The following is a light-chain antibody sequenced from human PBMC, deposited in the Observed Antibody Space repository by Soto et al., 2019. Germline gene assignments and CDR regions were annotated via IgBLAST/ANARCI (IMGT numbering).Light chain of an antibody. V-gene: IGLV2-14*01. CDR1: SSDVGDYKY. Sequence: QSALTQPASVSGSPGQSITISCTGTSSDVGDYKYVSWYQQHPDKAPKLIIFVNSNRPSGISNRFSASKSGNTASLTISGLQAEHEADYYCSLYTSSDTPYVFGTGTKLTVL. J-gene: IGLJ1*01. CDR3: SLYTSSDTPYV. CDR2: VNS.